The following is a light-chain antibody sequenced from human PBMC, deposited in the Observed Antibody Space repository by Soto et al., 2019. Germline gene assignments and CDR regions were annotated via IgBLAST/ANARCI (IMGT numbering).Light chain of an antibody. V-gene: IGLV1-47*01. CDR2: RNN. CDR3: ASWDDSLSGFVV. Sequence: QSVLTQPPSASGTPGQRVTISCSGSSSNIGSNYVYWYQQLPGTAPKLLIYRNNQRPSGVPDRFSGSKSGTSASLDISGLRSEAEADYYCASWDDSLSGFVVFGVGTQLTVL. CDR1: SSNIGSNY. J-gene: IGLJ2*01.